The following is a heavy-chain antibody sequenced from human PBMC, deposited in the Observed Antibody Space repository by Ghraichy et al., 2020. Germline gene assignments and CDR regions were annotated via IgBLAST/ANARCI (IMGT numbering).Heavy chain of an antibody. Sequence: SETLSLTCAVYGGSFSKYYWSWIRQPPGKGLEWIGEVSHSGNTTYNPSLASRVTVSVDTSKNQLSLKLNSVTAADTAVYFCARWTFGDNGKTQYWGQGTLVSVSS. J-gene: IGHJ4*02. CDR2: VSHSGNT. V-gene: IGHV4-34*01. D-gene: IGHD1-1*01. CDR3: ARWTFGDNGKTQY. CDR1: GGSFSKYY.